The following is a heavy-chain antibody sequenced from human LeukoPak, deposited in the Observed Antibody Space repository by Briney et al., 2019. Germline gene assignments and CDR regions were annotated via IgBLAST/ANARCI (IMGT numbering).Heavy chain of an antibody. Sequence: GGSLRLSCAASGFTVSSNYMTWVRQAPGKGLEWVSAISGSGGSTYYADSVKGRFTISRDNSKNTLYLQMNSLRAEDTAVYYCARVDDYGGNILWGQGTLVTVSS. D-gene: IGHD4-23*01. V-gene: IGHV3-23*01. CDR3: ARVDDYGGNIL. CDR2: ISGSGGST. J-gene: IGHJ4*02. CDR1: GFTVSSNY.